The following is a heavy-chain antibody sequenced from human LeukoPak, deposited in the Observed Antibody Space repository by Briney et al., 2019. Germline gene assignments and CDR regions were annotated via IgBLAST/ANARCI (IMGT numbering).Heavy chain of an antibody. CDR1: GFTFSNYG. J-gene: IGHJ4*02. V-gene: IGHV3-30*18. D-gene: IGHD5-18*01. Sequence: GGSLRLSCAASGFTFSNYGMSWFRQAPGKGLEWVAVISYDGSNKYYADSVKGRFTISRDNSKNTLYLQMNSLRAEDTAVYYCAKDSGVDTAMATDYWGQGTLVTVSS. CDR3: AKDSGVDTAMATDY. CDR2: ISYDGSNK.